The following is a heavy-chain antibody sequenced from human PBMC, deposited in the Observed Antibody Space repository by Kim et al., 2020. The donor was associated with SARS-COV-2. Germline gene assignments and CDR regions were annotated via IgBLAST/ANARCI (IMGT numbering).Heavy chain of an antibody. J-gene: IGHJ4*02. CDR1: GFTFRHNA. V-gene: IGHV3-23*01. CDR2: ISASGGST. CDR3: ARASGTSSSYEKDY. D-gene: IGHD6-13*01. Sequence: GGSLRLSCAASGFTFRHNAMSWVRHAPGKGLEWVSSISASGGSTDYADSVKGRFTISRDNSKNTLSLQMNSLRAEDTAVYYCARASGTSSSYEKDYWGQG.